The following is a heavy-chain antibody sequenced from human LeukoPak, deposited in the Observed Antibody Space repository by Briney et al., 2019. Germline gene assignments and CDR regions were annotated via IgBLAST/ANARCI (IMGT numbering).Heavy chain of an antibody. J-gene: IGHJ4*02. D-gene: IGHD4-23*01. CDR2: ISYDGSNK. CDR3: ARARTVVTPGYFDY. CDR1: GFTFSSYA. Sequence: GGSLRLSRAASGFTFSSYAMHWVRQAPGKGLEWVAVISYDGSNKYYADSVKGRFTISRDNSKNTLYLQMNSLRAEDTAVYYCARARTVVTPGYFDYWGQGTLVTVSS. V-gene: IGHV3-30-3*01.